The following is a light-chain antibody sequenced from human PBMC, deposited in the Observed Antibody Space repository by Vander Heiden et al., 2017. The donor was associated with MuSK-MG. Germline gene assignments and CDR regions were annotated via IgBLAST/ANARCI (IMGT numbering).Light chain of an antibody. Sequence: EIVMTQSPATLSVSPGERATLSCRASQSVSSNLAWYQQKPGQAPRLLIYGASTRATGIPARFSGSGSGSEFTLTISSLQSEDFAVYYCQQYDNWPPLTFGHGTKVDIQ. V-gene: IGKV3-15*01. CDR1: QSVSSN. J-gene: IGKJ3*01. CDR3: QQYDNWPPLT. CDR2: GAS.